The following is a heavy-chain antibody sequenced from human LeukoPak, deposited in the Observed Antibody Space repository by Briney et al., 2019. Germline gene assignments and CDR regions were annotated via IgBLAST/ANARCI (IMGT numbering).Heavy chain of an antibody. V-gene: IGHV4-34*01. CDR1: GGSFSGYY. D-gene: IGHD6-19*01. CDR3: ARVGYSSGWYNWFDP. CDR2: INHSGST. J-gene: IGHJ5*02. Sequence: SETLSLTCAVYGGSFSGYYWSWIRQPPGKGLEWIGEINHSGSTNYNPSLKSRVTISVDTSKNQFSLKLSSVTAADTAVYYCARVGYSSGWYNWFDPWGQGTLVTVSS.